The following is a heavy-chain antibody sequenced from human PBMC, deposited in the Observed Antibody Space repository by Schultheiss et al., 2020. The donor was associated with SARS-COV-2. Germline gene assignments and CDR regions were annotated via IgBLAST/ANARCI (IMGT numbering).Heavy chain of an antibody. V-gene: IGHV3-NL1*01. D-gene: IGHD6-13*01. Sequence: GGSLRLSCAASGFTFSNYDMHWVRQPTGQGLEWVSGINWNGGSTGYADSVKGRFTISRDNSKNTLYLQMNSLRAEDTAVYYCARNPQQPPGFDYWGQGTLVTVAS. J-gene: IGHJ4*02. CDR3: ARNPQQPPGFDY. CDR1: GFTFSNYD. CDR2: INWNGGST.